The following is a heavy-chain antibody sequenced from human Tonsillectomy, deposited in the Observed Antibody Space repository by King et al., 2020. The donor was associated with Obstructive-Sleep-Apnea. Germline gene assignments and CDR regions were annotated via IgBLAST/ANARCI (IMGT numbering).Heavy chain of an antibody. CDR2: IYHSGST. CDR1: GYSISSGYY. CDR3: AREQMGATDY. Sequence: QLQESGPGLVKPSETLSLTCTVSGYSISSGYYWGWIRQPPGKGLEWIGSIYHSGSTYYNPSLKSRVTISVDTSKNQFSLKLSSVTDADTAVYYCAREQMGATDYWGQGTLVTVSS. J-gene: IGHJ4*02. V-gene: IGHV4-38-2*02. D-gene: IGHD1-26*01.